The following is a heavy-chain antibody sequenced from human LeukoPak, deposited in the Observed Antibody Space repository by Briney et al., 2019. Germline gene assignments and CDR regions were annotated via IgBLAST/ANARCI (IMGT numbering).Heavy chain of an antibody. V-gene: IGHV3-48*01. CDR2: ISSSSSTI. Sequence: GGSLRLSCAASGFTFSSYTMNRVRQAPGKGLEWVSYISSSSSTIYYADSVKGRFTISRDNAKNSLYLQMNSLRAEDTAVYYCARDSIAAAGTDAFDIWGQGTMVTVSS. J-gene: IGHJ3*02. CDR3: ARDSIAAAGTDAFDI. D-gene: IGHD6-13*01. CDR1: GFTFSSYT.